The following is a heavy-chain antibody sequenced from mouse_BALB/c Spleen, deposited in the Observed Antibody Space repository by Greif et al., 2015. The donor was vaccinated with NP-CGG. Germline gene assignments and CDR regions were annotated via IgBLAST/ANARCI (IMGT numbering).Heavy chain of an antibody. J-gene: IGHJ2*01. CDR3: GSYYGSSYFDY. D-gene: IGHD1-1*01. CDR2: INPSTGYT. Sequence: LVESGAELAKPGASVKISCKASGYTFTSYCMHWVKQRPGQGLEWIGYINPSTGYTEYDQKFKDKATLTADKSSSTAYMQLSSLAAEDSAVYYCGSYYGSSYFDYWGQGTTPTVSS. CDR1: GYTFTSYC. V-gene: IGHV1-7*01.